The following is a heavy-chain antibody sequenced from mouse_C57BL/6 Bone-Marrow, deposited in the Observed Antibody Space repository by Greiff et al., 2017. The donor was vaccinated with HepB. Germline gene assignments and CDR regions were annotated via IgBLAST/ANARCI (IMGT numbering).Heavy chain of an antibody. CDR1: GYAFSSSW. CDR2: IYPGDGDT. Sequence: QVTLKVSGPELVKPGASVKISCKASGYAFSSSWMNWVKQRPGKGLEWIGRIYPGDGDTNYNGKFKGKATLTADKSSSTAYMQLSSLTSEDSAVYFCARGNYSNYAWFAYWGQGTLVTVSA. V-gene: IGHV1-82*01. J-gene: IGHJ3*01. CDR3: ARGNYSNYAWFAY. D-gene: IGHD2-5*01.